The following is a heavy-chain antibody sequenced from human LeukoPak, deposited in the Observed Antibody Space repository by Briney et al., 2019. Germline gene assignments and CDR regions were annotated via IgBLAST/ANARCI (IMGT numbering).Heavy chain of an antibody. CDR1: GFTVSSNY. CDR2: IHSGGNT. Sequence: GGSLRLSCAASGFTVSSNYMSWVRQAPGKGLEWVSVIHSGGNTFYADSVKGRFTISRDNSKNTLYLQMNSLRAEDTAVYYCARGDIVVVPTAVGSWDYWGQGTLVTVSS. J-gene: IGHJ4*02. V-gene: IGHV3-53*01. D-gene: IGHD2-2*01. CDR3: ARGDIVVVPTAVGSWDY.